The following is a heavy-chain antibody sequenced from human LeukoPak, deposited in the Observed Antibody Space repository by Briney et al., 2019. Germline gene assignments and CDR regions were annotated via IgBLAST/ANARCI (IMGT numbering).Heavy chain of an antibody. CDR3: ARQMGTSLDY. V-gene: IGHV4-38-2*01. J-gene: IGHJ4*02. CDR1: GYSISSGYY. Sequence: PSETLSLTCAVAGYSISSGYYWGWIRQPPGKGREWIGSIYHSGSTYYNSSLKSRVTISVDTSKNQFSLKLSSVTAADTAVYYCARQMGTSLDYWGQGTLVTVSS. CDR2: IYHSGST. D-gene: IGHD5-24*01.